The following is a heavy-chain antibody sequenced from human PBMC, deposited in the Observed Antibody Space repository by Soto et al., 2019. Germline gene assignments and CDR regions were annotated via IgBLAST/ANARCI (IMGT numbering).Heavy chain of an antibody. CDR3: GRGIYLKYGLDV. D-gene: IGHD3-16*02. J-gene: IGHJ6*02. Sequence: EVQLVESGGGLVQPGGSLRLSCAASEFTFSSYWMHWVRQVPGKGLEWVSRINAAGSTTNYADSVMGRFTISRDNADNTVYLQMTGLRAEDTAVYNCGRGIYLKYGLDVWGQGAMVTVSS. CDR2: INAAGSTT. V-gene: IGHV3-74*01. CDR1: EFTFSSYW.